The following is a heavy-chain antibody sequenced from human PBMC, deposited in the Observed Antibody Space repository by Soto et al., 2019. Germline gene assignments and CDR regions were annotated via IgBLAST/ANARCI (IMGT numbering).Heavy chain of an antibody. CDR3: ARGGDGYNVGAVY. V-gene: IGHV1-69*01. CDR2: IIPKLGSA. CDR1: GGGNLRDYR. J-gene: IGHJ4*02. Sequence: QVQLVQSGAEVKEPGSSVKVSCKASGGGNLRDYRTTWVRRAPGQGLEWMGGIIPKLGSANYAQNFQGRVTVTADESTNTVYMERRSLRSDDTAVYYCARGGDGYNVGAVYWCQGTPVTVSS. D-gene: IGHD2-21*01.